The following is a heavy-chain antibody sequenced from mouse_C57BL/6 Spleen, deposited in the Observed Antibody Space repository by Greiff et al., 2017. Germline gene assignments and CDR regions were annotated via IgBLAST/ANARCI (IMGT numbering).Heavy chain of an antibody. D-gene: IGHD4-1*01. CDR1: GYAFSSYW. Sequence: VQLQQSGAELVKPGASVKISCKASGYAFSSYWMNWVKQRPGKGLEWIGQIYPGDGDTNYNGKFKGKATLTADKSSSTAYMQLSSLTSEDSAVYFCARRLGRENYFDYWGQGTTLTVSS. V-gene: IGHV1-80*01. CDR2: IYPGDGDT. CDR3: ARRLGRENYFDY. J-gene: IGHJ2*01.